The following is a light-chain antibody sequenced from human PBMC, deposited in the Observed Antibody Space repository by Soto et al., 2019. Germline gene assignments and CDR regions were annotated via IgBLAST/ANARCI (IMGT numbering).Light chain of an antibody. Sequence: EIVLTQSPGTLSLSPGERATLSCRASQSVSSSYLAWYQQKPGQAPRLLIYGASSRATGIPDRFSASGSGTDFTLTISGLEPEDFAVYYCQQYASSLITFGQGTRLEIK. CDR3: QQYASSLIT. V-gene: IGKV3-20*01. J-gene: IGKJ5*01. CDR2: GAS. CDR1: QSVSSSY.